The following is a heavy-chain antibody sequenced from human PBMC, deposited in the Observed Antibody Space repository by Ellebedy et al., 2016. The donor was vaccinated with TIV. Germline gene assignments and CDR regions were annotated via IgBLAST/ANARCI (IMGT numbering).Heavy chain of an antibody. CDR1: GFLLSTRGVC. D-gene: IGHD2-8*01. CDR3: ARIHGTIGHYAMDF. V-gene: IGHV2-70*11. Sequence: SGPTLVKPTHTLTLTSNFSGFLLSTRGVCVRLLCKPPGQALEWRARIDWNDDKYYNTSLKTRLTISKDSSKNQVVLTMTNMDPVDTGTYYCARIHGTIGHYAMDFWGQGTTVTVSS. CDR2: IDWNDDK. J-gene: IGHJ6*02.